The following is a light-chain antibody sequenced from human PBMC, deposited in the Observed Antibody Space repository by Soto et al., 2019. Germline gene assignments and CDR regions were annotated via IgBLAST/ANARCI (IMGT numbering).Light chain of an antibody. Sequence: EIVMTQSPATLSLSPGERATLSCRASQSVTSNYLSWYQQKPGQAPRLLIYGASTRATDIPARFSGSGSGTDFTLTISSLQPEDFAAYYCQKDYNVPITFGQGTRLEIK. CDR1: QSVTSNY. CDR3: QKDYNVPIT. J-gene: IGKJ5*01. V-gene: IGKV3D-7*01. CDR2: GAS.